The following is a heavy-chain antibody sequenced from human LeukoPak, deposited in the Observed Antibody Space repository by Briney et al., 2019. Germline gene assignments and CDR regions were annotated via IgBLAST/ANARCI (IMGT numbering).Heavy chain of an antibody. CDR1: GGSISSYY. Sequence: SETLSLTCTVSGGSISSYYWSWIRQPPGKGLEWIGYIYYSGSTNYNPSLKSRVTISVDTSKNQFSLKLSSVTAADTAVYYCARESVVVVAARGWLDPWGQGTLVTVSS. V-gene: IGHV4-59*01. CDR3: ARESVVVVAARGWLDP. CDR2: IYYSGST. D-gene: IGHD2-15*01. J-gene: IGHJ5*02.